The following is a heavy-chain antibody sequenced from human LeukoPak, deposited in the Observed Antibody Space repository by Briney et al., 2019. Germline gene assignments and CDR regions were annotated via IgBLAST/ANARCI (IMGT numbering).Heavy chain of an antibody. Sequence: QSGGSLRLSCTASGFTFSDYTMNWVRQAPGKGLAWVSSISSTSSTIYYADSVKGRFTISRDNSKNSQYLQMNSLRTEDTALYYCAKGPTYDSSSNYFDYWGQGTLVTVSS. J-gene: IGHJ4*02. CDR3: AKGPTYDSSSNYFDY. CDR2: ISSTSSTI. V-gene: IGHV3-48*04. D-gene: IGHD3-22*01. CDR1: GFTFSDYT.